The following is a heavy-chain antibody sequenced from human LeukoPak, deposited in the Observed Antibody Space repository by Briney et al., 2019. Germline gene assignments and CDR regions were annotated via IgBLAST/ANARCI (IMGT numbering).Heavy chain of an antibody. J-gene: IGHJ3*02. CDR3: ARLGSTFDI. CDR1: GGSISNNY. V-gene: IGHV4-59*01. CDR2: IYYSGST. D-gene: IGHD2-2*01. Sequence: SETLSLTCSVSGGSISNNYWGWIRQPPGKGLEWIGYIYYSGSTNYNPSLKSRVAISVDTSKNQFSLKLSSVTAADTAVYYCARLGSTFDIWGQGTMVTVSS.